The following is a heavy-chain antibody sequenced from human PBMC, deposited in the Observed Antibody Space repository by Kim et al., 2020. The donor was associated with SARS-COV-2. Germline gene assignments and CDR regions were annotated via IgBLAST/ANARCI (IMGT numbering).Heavy chain of an antibody. CDR2: T. V-gene: IGHV3-74*03. Sequence: TAYAVSGLGRFTISRDNAKNTLYLQINSLRAEDTAVYFCARSQWPHSLDYWGQGTQVTVSS. CDR3: ARSQWPHSLDY. D-gene: IGHD6-19*01. J-gene: IGHJ4*02.